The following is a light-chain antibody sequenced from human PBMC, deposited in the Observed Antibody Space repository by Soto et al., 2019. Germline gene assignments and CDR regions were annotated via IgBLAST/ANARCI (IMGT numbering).Light chain of an antibody. J-gene: IGLJ3*02. Sequence: QSALTQPASVSGSPGQSITISCTGTSNAVGRSDYVSWYQHHPAKAPKLMIYEVSNRPSGVSHRFSGSKSGNTASLTISGLQTEDEADYYCILYTTGSSLLFGGGTKLTVL. CDR1: SNAVGRSDY. CDR3: ILYTTGSSLL. V-gene: IGLV2-14*01. CDR2: EVS.